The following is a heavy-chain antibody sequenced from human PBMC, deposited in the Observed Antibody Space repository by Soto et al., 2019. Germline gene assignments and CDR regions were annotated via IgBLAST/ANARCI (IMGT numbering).Heavy chain of an antibody. CDR3: AKDPYYGSVSYRYFDY. V-gene: IGHV3-23*01. J-gene: IGHJ4*02. CDR2: IYGSGSNT. CDR1: GFSFSNYA. Sequence: EVQLLESGGGLVQPGGSLRLSCAASGFSFSNYAMSWVRQAPGKGLEWVSTIYGSGSNTYFADSVKGRFTISRDNSKNTLYLQMNSLGAEDTAVYYCAKDPYYGSVSYRYFDYWGQGTLVNVSS. D-gene: IGHD3-10*01.